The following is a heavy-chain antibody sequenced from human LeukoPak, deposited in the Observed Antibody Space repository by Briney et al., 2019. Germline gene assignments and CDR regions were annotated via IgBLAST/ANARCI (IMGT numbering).Heavy chain of an antibody. V-gene: IGHV3-30*02. CDR2: IRNDGSDK. J-gene: IGHJ4*02. CDR1: GFSFRSYG. D-gene: IGHD3-22*01. CDR3: AKDLEAGTSGYSLDY. Sequence: GGSLRISCETSGFSFRSYGMNWVRQAPGQGLEWVAFIRNDGSDKYYADSVRGRFTITRDNSKKSLHLHMNRLRVEDTSVYYCAKDLEAGTSGYSLDYWGQGTLVSVSS.